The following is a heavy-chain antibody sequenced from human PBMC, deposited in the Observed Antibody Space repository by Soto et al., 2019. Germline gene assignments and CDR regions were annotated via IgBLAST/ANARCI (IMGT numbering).Heavy chain of an antibody. D-gene: IGHD3-10*01. V-gene: IGHV3-49*03. CDR1: GFTFGDYA. Sequence: GGSLRLSCTASGFTFGDYAMSWFRQAPGKGLEWVGFIRSKAYGGTTEYAASVKGRFTISRDDSKSIAYLQMNSLKTEDTAVYYCTSRWFGESEFDYWGQGTLVTVSS. J-gene: IGHJ4*02. CDR2: IRSKAYGGTT. CDR3: TSRWFGESEFDY.